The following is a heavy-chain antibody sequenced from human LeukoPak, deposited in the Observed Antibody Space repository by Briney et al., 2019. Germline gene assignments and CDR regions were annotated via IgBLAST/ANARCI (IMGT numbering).Heavy chain of an antibody. J-gene: IGHJ5*02. CDR2: ISAYNGNT. Sequence: ASVKVSCKASGYTFTSYGISWVRQAPGQGLEWMGRISAYNGNTNYAQKLQGRVTMTTDTSTSTAYMELRSLRSDDTAVYYCARLGYCSSTSCYGWFDPWGQGTLVTVSS. V-gene: IGHV1-18*01. CDR3: ARLGYCSSTSCYGWFDP. D-gene: IGHD2-2*01. CDR1: GYTFTSYG.